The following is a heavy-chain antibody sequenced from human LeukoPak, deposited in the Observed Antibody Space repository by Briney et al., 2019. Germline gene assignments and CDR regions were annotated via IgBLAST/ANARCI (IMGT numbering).Heavy chain of an antibody. Sequence: ASVRVSCKASGYTFNSYGITWVRQAPGQGLEWMGWIRTGDGDTHYAEKLQGRVTMTTDTSTSTAYMELKSLRSEDTAVYYCARDASTGQRAFDYWGQGTLVTVSS. CDR2: IRTGDGDT. V-gene: IGHV1-18*01. J-gene: IGHJ4*02. CDR1: GYTFNSYG. CDR3: ARDASTGQRAFDY.